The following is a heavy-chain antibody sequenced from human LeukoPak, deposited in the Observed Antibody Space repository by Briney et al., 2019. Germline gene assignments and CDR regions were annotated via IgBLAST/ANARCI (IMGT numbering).Heavy chain of an antibody. CDR1: EFILSSYA. J-gene: IGHJ4*02. CDR2: ISGSGGST. V-gene: IGHV3-23*01. CDR3: ANYYDSSGYQKRFDY. Sequence: GGSLRLSCEASEFILSSYAMSWVRQAPGKGLEWVSAISGSGGSTYYADSVKGRFTISRDNSKNTLYLQMNSLRAEDTAVYYCANYYDSSGYQKRFDYWGQGTLVTVSS. D-gene: IGHD3-22*01.